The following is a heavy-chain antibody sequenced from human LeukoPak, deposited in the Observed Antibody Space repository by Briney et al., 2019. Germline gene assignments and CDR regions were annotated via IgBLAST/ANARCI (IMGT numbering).Heavy chain of an antibody. CDR2: IYYTGST. CDR3: AGMRITTPTVRTLDY. V-gene: IGHV4-59*01. CDR1: GGSMSTYY. Sequence: SETLTLTCTVSGGSMSTYYRTWIRQPPGKGLEWIGFIYYTGSTNYNPSLKSRVTISVDTSKNQFSLKLSSVTAADTAVYYCAGMRITTPTVRTLDYWGRGTGDTVSS. J-gene: IGHJ2*01. D-gene: IGHD1-14*01.